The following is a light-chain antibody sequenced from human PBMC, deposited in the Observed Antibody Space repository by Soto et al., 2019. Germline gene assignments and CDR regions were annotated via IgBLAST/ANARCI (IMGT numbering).Light chain of an antibody. CDR2: QAS. V-gene: IGKV1-5*03. CDR3: QHYDVYPYT. J-gene: IGKJ2*01. CDR1: QSVSNW. Sequence: DIQMTQSPSTLSASVGDRVTITCRASQSVSNWLAWYQQKPGKVPKLLIFQASTLETGVPSRFSGSGSGTEFTFSIGTLQPDDIAPYYPQHYDVYPYTFGQETKLEIK.